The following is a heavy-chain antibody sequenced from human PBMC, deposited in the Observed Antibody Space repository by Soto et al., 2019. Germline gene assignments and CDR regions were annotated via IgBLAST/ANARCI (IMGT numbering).Heavy chain of an antibody. J-gene: IGHJ4*02. D-gene: IGHD3-16*02. Sequence: PGGSLRLSCAASGFTFSSYGMHWVRQAPGKGLEWVAVISYDGSNKYYADSVKGRFTISRDNSKNTLYLQMNSLRAEDTAVYYCAKARPSNVWGSYPLRPPFDYWGQGTLVTVSS. CDR3: AKARPSNVWGSYPLRPPFDY. CDR2: ISYDGSNK. CDR1: GFTFSSYG. V-gene: IGHV3-30*18.